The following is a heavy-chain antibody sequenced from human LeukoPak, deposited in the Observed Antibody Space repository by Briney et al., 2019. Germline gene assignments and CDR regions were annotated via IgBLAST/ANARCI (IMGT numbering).Heavy chain of an antibody. J-gene: IGHJ6*02. Sequence: GGSLRLSCAASGFTFSSYWMSWVRQAPGKGLEWVANIKQDGSEKYYVDSVKGRFTISRDNAKNSLYLQMNSLRAEDTAVYFCARTMVRGVTYYYYGMDVWGQGTTVTVSS. CDR3: ARTMVRGVTYYYYGMDV. CDR1: GFTFSSYW. CDR2: IKQDGSEK. V-gene: IGHV3-7*01. D-gene: IGHD3-10*01.